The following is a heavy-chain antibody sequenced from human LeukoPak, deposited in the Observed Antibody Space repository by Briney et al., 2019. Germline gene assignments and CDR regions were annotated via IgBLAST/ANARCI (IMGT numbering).Heavy chain of an antibody. D-gene: IGHD2-15*01. Sequence: SETLSLTCSVSGCAISNYYWSWIRQPAGKGLEWIGRLYTSENTNYNPSLKSRVTMSVDKYKNHFSLKLSTVTAADTAVYYCARDRPAAYGSYWYFDLWGRGTLVTVSS. CDR1: GCAISNYY. CDR2: LYTSENT. V-gene: IGHV4-4*07. CDR3: ARDRPAAYGSYWYFDL. J-gene: IGHJ2*01.